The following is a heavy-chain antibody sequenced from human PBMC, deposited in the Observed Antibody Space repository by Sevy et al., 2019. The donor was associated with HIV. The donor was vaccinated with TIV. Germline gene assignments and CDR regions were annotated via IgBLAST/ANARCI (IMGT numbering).Heavy chain of an antibody. D-gene: IGHD3-22*01. CDR2: ISYDGSNK. Sequence: GGSLRLSCAASGFTFSSYAMHWVRQAPGKGLEWVAVISYDGSNKYYADSVKGRFTIYRDNSKNTLYLQMNSLRAEDTAVYYCARGPDDYYDSRDFDYWGQGTLVTVSS. V-gene: IGHV3-30-3*01. CDR1: GFTFSSYA. J-gene: IGHJ4*02. CDR3: ARGPDDYYDSRDFDY.